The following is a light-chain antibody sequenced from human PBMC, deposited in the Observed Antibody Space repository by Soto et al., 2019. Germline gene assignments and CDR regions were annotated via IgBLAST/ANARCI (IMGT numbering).Light chain of an antibody. CDR2: GVS. Sequence: EIVMTQSPATLSVSPGERATLSCRASQSVSSNLAWYQQKPGQAPRLLIHGVSSRATGIPDRFSGSGSGTDFTLTISRLEPEDFAVYYCQQYGSSGTFGQGTKV. CDR3: QQYGSSGT. J-gene: IGKJ1*01. CDR1: QSVSSN. V-gene: IGKV3-20*01.